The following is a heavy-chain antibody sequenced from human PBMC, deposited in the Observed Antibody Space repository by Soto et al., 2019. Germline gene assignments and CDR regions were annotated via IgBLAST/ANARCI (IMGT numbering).Heavy chain of an antibody. CDR2: IRSKAYGGTT. CDR1: GFTFGDYA. Sequence: GGSLRLSCTASGFTFGDYAMSWFRQAPGKGLEWVGFIRSKAYGGTTEYAASVKGRFTISRDDSKSIAYLQMNSLKTEDTAVYYCGSGMVRSRGKGYFDYWGQGTLVTVSS. CDR3: GSGMVRSRGKGYFDY. J-gene: IGHJ4*02. D-gene: IGHD5-18*01. V-gene: IGHV3-49*03.